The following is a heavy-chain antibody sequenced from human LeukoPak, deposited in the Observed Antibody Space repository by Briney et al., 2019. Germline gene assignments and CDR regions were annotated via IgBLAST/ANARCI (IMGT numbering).Heavy chain of an antibody. CDR3: ARGLMVYADQGYSLDY. Sequence: GGSLRLSCAASGFTFSSYSMNWVRQAPGKGLEWVSYISSSSSTIYYADSVKGRFTISRDNAKNSLYLQMNSLRAEETAVYYCARGLMVYADQGYSLDYWGQGTLVTVSS. CDR1: GFTFSSYS. D-gene: IGHD2-8*01. CDR2: ISSSSSTI. J-gene: IGHJ4*02. V-gene: IGHV3-48*01.